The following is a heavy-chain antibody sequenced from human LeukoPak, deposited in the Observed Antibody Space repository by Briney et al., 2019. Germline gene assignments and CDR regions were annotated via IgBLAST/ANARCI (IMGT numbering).Heavy chain of an antibody. V-gene: IGHV3-53*01. CDR3: ARGHIAVAGHYGAGPSDS. CDR1: RFTVRSSF. CDR2: LYSGGTT. D-gene: IGHD6-19*01. Sequence: GGSLRLSCAASRFTVRSSFMSWVRQAPGKGLEWVSMLYSGGTTYYADSVKGRFTISRDNSKNSLYLQMNSLRAEDTAVYYCARGHIAVAGHYGAGPSDSWGQGTLVTVSS. J-gene: IGHJ4*02.